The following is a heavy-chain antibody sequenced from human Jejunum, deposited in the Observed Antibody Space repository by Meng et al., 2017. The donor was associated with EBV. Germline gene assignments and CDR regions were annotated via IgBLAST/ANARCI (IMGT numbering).Heavy chain of an antibody. CDR3: ARDQSISGTYPTWWFDP. Sequence: VLLVESEAEVKPTEASVNLSATTSGYTFISHYKHWVRQAPGKWLEWMGLINHNGGSTSYAQKFQGRATLTRDTSTNTVYMELNSLRSDDTAVYYCARDQSISGTYPTWWFDPWGQGTLVTVSS. V-gene: IGHV1-46*01. J-gene: IGHJ5*02. D-gene: IGHD1-26*01. CDR1: GYTFISHY. CDR2: INHNGGST.